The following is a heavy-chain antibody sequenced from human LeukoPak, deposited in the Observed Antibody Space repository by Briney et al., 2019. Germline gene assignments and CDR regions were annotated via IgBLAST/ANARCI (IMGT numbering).Heavy chain of an antibody. Sequence: GSLRLSCAASGFTFSDCYMSWIRQAPGKGLEWIGSIYYSGSTYYNPSLKSRVTISVDTSKNQFSLRLSSVTAADTAVYYCARPDGYNSYFDYWGQGTLVTVSS. D-gene: IGHD5-24*01. J-gene: IGHJ4*02. CDR2: IYYSGST. V-gene: IGHV4-39*01. CDR1: GFTFSDCY. CDR3: ARPDGYNSYFDY.